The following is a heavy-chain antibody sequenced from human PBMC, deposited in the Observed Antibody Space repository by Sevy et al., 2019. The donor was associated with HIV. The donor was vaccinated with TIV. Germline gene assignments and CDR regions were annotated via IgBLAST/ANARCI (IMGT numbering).Heavy chain of an antibody. D-gene: IGHD1-26*01. CDR3: VKDRSGSYSFDY. J-gene: IGHJ4*02. Sequence: GGSLRLSCAASGFTFDKYTMNWVRQAPGKGLEWVSGISWSSGNIAYADSVEGRFTISRDNGKNSLYLKRNSLRIEDTALYYCVKDRSGSYSFDYWGQGTLVTVSS. V-gene: IGHV3-9*01. CDR2: ISWSSGNI. CDR1: GFTFDKYT.